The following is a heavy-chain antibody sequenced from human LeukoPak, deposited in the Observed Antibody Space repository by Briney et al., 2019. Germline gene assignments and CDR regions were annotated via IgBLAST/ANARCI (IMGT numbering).Heavy chain of an antibody. Sequence: GGSLRLSCAASGFTFSSYGMHWVRQAPGKGLERVAFIRNDGSNKYYADSVKGRFTISRDNSKNMVYLQMNSLSAEDTAVYYCAKGPNYDILTGWRKTYNGFDVWGQGTMVTVSS. CDR1: GFTFSSYG. J-gene: IGHJ3*01. CDR3: AKGPNYDILTGWRKTYNGFDV. D-gene: IGHD3-9*01. CDR2: IRNDGSNK. V-gene: IGHV3-30*02.